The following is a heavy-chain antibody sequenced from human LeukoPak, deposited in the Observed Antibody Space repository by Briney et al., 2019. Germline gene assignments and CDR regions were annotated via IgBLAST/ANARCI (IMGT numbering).Heavy chain of an antibody. CDR1: GFTFSSYA. CDR2: ISYDGSNK. J-gene: IGHJ4*02. D-gene: IGHD1-26*01. V-gene: IGHV3-30*01. CDR3: ARDGAYSGSYSDY. Sequence: GGSLRLSCAASGFTFSSYAMHWVRQAPGKGLERVAVISYDGSNKYYADSVKGRFTISRDNSKNTLYLQMNNLRAEDTAVYYCARDGAYSGSYSDYWGQGTLVTVSS.